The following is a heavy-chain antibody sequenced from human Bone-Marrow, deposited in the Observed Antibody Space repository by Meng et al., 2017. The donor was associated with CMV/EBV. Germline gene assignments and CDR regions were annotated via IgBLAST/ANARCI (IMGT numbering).Heavy chain of an antibody. CDR3: TKDVKFGDFDY. CDR1: GFTFSSFG. J-gene: IGHJ4*02. Sequence: GESLKISCAASGFTFSSFGMHWVRQAPGKGLEWVAFILYDGSNEYYADSVKGRFTISRDNSKNTLYLQMNSLKPEDTAMFYCTKDVKFGDFDYWGQGTLVTVYS. V-gene: IGHV3-30*02. CDR2: ILYDGSNE. D-gene: IGHD3-3*01.